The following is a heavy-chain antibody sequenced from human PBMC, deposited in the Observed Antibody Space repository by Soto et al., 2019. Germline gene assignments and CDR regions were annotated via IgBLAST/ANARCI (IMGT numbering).Heavy chain of an antibody. D-gene: IGHD6-6*01. CDR3: ARFYSSSNYYMDV. CDR1: GGSISSYY. Sequence: SETLSLTCTVSGGSISSYYWSWIRQPPGKGLEWIGYIYYSGSTNYNPSLKSRVTISVDTSKNQFSLKLSSVTAADTAVYYCARFYSSSNYYMDVWGKGTTVTVSS. CDR2: IYYSGST. V-gene: IGHV4-59*01. J-gene: IGHJ6*03.